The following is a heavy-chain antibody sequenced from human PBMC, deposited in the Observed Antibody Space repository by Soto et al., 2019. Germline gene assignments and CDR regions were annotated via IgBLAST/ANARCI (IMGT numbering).Heavy chain of an antibody. CDR3: ARSDILTGYYSLDY. Sequence: ASVKVSCKASGYTFTGYYMHWVRQAPGQGLEWMGWINPNSGGTNYAQKFQGWVTMTRDTSISTAYMELSRLRSGDTAVYYCARSDILTGYYSLDYWGQGTLVTVSS. CDR2: INPNSGGT. CDR1: GYTFTGYY. J-gene: IGHJ4*02. D-gene: IGHD3-9*01. V-gene: IGHV1-2*04.